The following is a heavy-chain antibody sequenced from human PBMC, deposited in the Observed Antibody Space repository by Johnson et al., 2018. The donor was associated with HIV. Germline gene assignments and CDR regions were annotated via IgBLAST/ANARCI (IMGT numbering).Heavy chain of an antibody. CDR2: IGTAGDT. CDR3: AIESTTWGVDYVGYGLDV. V-gene: IGHV3-13*01. Sequence: VQLVESGGGLVQPGGSLRLACAASGFTFSSYDMHWVRQATGKGLEWVSAIGTAGDTYYPGSVKGRFTISRENAKNSLYLQMTSLRVDDTAVYYCAIESTTWGVDYVGYGLDVWGPGTMVTVSS. D-gene: IGHD5-18*01. J-gene: IGHJ3*01. CDR1: GFTFSSYD.